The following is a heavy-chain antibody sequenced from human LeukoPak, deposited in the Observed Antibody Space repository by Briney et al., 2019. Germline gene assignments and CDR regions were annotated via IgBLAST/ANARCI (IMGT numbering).Heavy chain of an antibody. V-gene: IGHV4-38-2*01. CDR2: ITHTGTT. CDR1: GYSISSGYS. Sequence: KPSETLSLTCAVSGYSISSGYSWVWIRQTPGKGLEWIGSITHTGTTYYNPSLESRVTLSRDTSKNQFSLNLSSVTAADTARYYCARFRGGVGWEYWGQGTLVTVSS. CDR3: ARFRGGVGWEY. D-gene: IGHD5-24*01. J-gene: IGHJ4*02.